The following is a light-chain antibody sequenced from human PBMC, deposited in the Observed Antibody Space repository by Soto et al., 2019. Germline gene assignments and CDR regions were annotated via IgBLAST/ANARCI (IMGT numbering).Light chain of an antibody. CDR3: QTWVTGTGV. V-gene: IGLV4-69*02. Sequence: QLVLTQSPSASASLGASVKLTCILSSGHSTYAIAWHQQQPEKGPRYLMKVNSDGSHSKGDGIPDRFSGSSSGAERYLTISSLQSEDEADYHCQTWVTGTGVFGGGTKLTVL. CDR1: SGHSTYA. CDR2: VNSDGSH. J-gene: IGLJ3*02.